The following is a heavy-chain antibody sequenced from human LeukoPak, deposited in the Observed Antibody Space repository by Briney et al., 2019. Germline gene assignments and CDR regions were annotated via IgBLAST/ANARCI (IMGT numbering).Heavy chain of an antibody. CDR1: GFPFSRYT. V-gene: IGHV3-21*01. CDR2: ISGGRDYI. Sequence: GGSLRLSGAASGFPFSRYTMNWVRQAPGKGLEWVSSISGGRDYISYADSVKGRFTISRDNAKNSLYLQMNSLRAEDTAVYYCASDSGGTLDYWGQGTLVTVSS. D-gene: IGHD3-16*01. J-gene: IGHJ4*02. CDR3: ASDSGGTLDY.